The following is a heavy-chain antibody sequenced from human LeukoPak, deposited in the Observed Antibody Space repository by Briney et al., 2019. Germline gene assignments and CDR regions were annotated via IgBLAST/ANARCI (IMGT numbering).Heavy chain of an antibody. J-gene: IGHJ4*02. CDR2: IYYSGST. V-gene: IGHV4-59*12. D-gene: IGHD3-16*01. CDR1: GGPISSYY. CDR3: ARDMGSYGHPFSFDY. Sequence: AETLSLTCSVSGGPISSYYWIWMRQPPGKGLEWIGYIYYSGSTNYNPSLKSRVTISVDTSKNQFSLEINYVSPEDTAIYYCARDMGSYGHPFSFDYWGQGTLVTVSS.